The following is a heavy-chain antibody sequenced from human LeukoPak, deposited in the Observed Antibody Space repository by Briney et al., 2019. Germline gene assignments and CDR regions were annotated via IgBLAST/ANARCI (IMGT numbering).Heavy chain of an antibody. J-gene: IGHJ4*02. Sequence: GGSLRLSCAASGFTFSSYSINWVRQAPGKGLEWVSYISSSSTISYADSVKGRFTISRDNANNSLYLQVNRLRDEDTAVYYCARGGTSSSLAYWGQGTLVTVSS. V-gene: IGHV3-48*02. CDR3: ARGGTSSSLAY. D-gene: IGHD4-23*01. CDR1: GFTFSSYS. CDR2: ISSSSTI.